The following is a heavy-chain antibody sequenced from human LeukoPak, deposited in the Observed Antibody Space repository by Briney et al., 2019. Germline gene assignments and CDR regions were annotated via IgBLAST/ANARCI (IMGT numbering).Heavy chain of an antibody. CDR2: ISAYNGNT. CDR1: GYTFTSYG. V-gene: IGHV1-18*01. J-gene: IGHJ4*02. D-gene: IGHD5-24*01. Sequence: ASVKVSCKASGYTFTSYGISWVRQAPGQGLEWMGWISAYNGNTNYAQKLQGRVTMTTDTSTSTAYMELRSLRSDDTAVYYCARDARREIGPPLFDYWDQGTLVTVSS. CDR3: ARDARREIGPPLFDY.